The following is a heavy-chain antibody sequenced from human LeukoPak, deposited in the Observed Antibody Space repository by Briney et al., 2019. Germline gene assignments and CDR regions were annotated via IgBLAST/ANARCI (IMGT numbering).Heavy chain of an antibody. CDR3: AKGAGAYSVVTAIFLFDY. CDR1: GFTFSSFA. J-gene: IGHJ4*02. D-gene: IGHD2-21*02. V-gene: IGHV3-23*01. Sequence: SGGSLRLSCAASGFTFSSFAMSWVRQAPGKGLEWVAAISGSGGSTYYADSVRGRFTLSRDNSKNTLYLQMNSLRAEDTAVYYCAKGAGAYSVVTAIFLFDYWGQGTLVTVSS. CDR2: ISGSGGST.